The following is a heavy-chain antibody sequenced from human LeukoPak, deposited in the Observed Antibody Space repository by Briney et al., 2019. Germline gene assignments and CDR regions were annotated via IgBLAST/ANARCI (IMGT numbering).Heavy chain of an antibody. V-gene: IGHV4-4*07. CDR3: ARAQDCSSGCYRFFDY. CDR2: IYASGST. Sequence: SETLSLTCTVPGGSVRSYSWSWIRQPAGKGLEWIGRIYASGSTNYNPSLKSRVTMSLDTSKNQFSLNLSSVTAADTAVYYCARAQDCSSGCYRFFDYWGQGTLVTVSS. D-gene: IGHD6-19*01. CDR1: GGSVRSYS. J-gene: IGHJ4*02.